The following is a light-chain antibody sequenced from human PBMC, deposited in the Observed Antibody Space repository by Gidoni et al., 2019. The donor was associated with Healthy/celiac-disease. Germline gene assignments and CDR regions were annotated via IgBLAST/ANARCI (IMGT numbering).Light chain of an antibody. CDR3: QQYGSSLPIT. CDR1: QSVSSSY. CDR2: GAS. Sequence: IVLTQSPGPLSLSPGERATLSCRASQSVSSSYLAWYQQKPGQAPRLLIYGASSRATGIPDRFSGSGSGTDFTLTISRLEPEDFAVYYCQQYGSSLPITFGQGTRLEIK. V-gene: IGKV3-20*01. J-gene: IGKJ5*01.